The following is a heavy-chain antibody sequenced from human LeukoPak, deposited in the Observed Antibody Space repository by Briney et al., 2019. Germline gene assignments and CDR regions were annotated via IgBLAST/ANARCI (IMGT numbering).Heavy chain of an antibody. D-gene: IGHD6-6*01. Sequence: ASVNVSCKVSGYTLTELYMHWVRQAPGKGLEWMGGFDPEDGETIYAQKFQGRVTMTEDTSTDTAYMELSSLRSEDTAVYYCATDEEGDIAAFDYWGQGTLVTASS. V-gene: IGHV1-24*01. CDR1: GYTLTELY. CDR2: FDPEDGET. J-gene: IGHJ4*02. CDR3: ATDEEGDIAAFDY.